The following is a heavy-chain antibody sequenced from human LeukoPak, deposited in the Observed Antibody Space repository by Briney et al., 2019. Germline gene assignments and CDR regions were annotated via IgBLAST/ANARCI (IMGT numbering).Heavy chain of an antibody. Sequence: GASVEVSCKASGYTFTSYDINWVRQATGQGLEWMGWMNPNSGNTGYAQKFQGRVTITRNTSISTAYMELSSLRSEDTAVYYCARASSNYDFWSGGYYYYYMDVWGKGTTVTVSS. CDR3: ARASSNYDFWSGGYYYYYMDV. V-gene: IGHV1-8*03. D-gene: IGHD3-3*01. CDR2: MNPNSGNT. J-gene: IGHJ6*03. CDR1: GYTFTSYD.